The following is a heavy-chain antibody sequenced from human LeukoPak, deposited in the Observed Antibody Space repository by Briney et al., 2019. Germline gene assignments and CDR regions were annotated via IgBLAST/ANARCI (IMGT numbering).Heavy chain of an antibody. Sequence: PGGSLRLSCAASGFTFSSYAMHWVRQAPGKGLEWVSVISYDGSNKFYADSVKGRFTISRDNSKNTLFLQMNSLRAEDTAVYYCARDSGWLTEFDYWGQGTLVAVSS. V-gene: IGHV3-30-3*01. CDR2: ISYDGSNK. D-gene: IGHD6-19*01. CDR1: GFTFSSYA. J-gene: IGHJ4*02. CDR3: ARDSGWLTEFDY.